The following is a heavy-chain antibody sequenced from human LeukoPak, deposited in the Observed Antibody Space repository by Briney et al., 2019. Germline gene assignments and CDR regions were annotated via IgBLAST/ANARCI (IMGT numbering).Heavy chain of an antibody. Sequence: GGSLRLSCAVSGFTFDDYAMHWVRQVPGKGLEWVSGINWNSDSIGYADSVKGRFTISRDYAKNSLYLQMNSLRVEDTAVYYCAKVAKYYYGPETYYFFEQWGQGTPVTASS. CDR3: AKVAKYYYGPETYYFFEQ. D-gene: IGHD3-10*01. V-gene: IGHV3-9*01. J-gene: IGHJ4*02. CDR1: GFTFDDYA. CDR2: INWNSDSI.